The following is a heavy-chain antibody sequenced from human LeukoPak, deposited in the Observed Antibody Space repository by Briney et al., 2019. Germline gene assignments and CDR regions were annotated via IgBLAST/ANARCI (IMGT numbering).Heavy chain of an antibody. D-gene: IGHD3-10*01. CDR2: IFPSHST. V-gene: IGHV3-53*05. CDR1: GLTVSTDY. Sequence: GGSLRLSCAASGLTVSTDYMSWVRQAPGKGLEWVSVIFPSHSTYYADSVKGRFTISRDNSKNAVYLQMNSLRPEDTAIYYCATKAGSGGGYFDYWGQGTLVTVSS. CDR3: ATKAGSGGGYFDY. J-gene: IGHJ4*02.